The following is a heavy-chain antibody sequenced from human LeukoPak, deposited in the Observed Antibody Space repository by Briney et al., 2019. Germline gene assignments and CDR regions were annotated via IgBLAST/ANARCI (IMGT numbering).Heavy chain of an antibody. V-gene: IGHV4-38-2*02. CDR2: IYHSGST. Sequence: SETLSLTCTVSGFSISSGYYWGWIRQPPGKGLEWIGSIYHSGSTYYNPSLKSRVTISVDTSKNQYSLKLSSVTVADTAVYYCASPSTIGYSSAWYVLADAFDIWGQGTMVTVSS. D-gene: IGHD6-19*01. J-gene: IGHJ3*02. CDR1: GFSISSGYY. CDR3: ASPSTIGYSSAWYVLADAFDI.